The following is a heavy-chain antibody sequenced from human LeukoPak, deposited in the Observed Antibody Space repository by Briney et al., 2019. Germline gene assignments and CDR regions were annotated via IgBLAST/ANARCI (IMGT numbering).Heavy chain of an antibody. CDR2: INPNSGGT. D-gene: IGHD2-21*01. CDR3: ARADRLHGGPYLIGP. V-gene: IGHV1-2*02. Sequence: ASVKVSCKASGYSFTDYYMHWVRQAPGQGLEWMGWINPNSGGTNSAQKFQGRVTMTRDTSITTVYMEVSWLTSDDTAIYYCARADRLHGGPYLIGPWGQGTLVTVPS. J-gene: IGHJ5*02. CDR1: GYSFTDYY.